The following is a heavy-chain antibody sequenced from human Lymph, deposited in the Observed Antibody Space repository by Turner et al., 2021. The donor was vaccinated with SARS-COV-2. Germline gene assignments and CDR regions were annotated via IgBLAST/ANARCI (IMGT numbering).Heavy chain of an antibody. CDR2: IFYRGST. V-gene: IGHV4-59*01. CDR1: GGSMNNNY. J-gene: IGHJ5*02. CDR3: ARQTVNNWVDP. Sequence: QVQLQESGPRLVTPLETVCRPCTVSGGSMNNNYWSWIRQPPGKRLEWIGFIFYRGSTNYNPTLKSRVTITVDTSENHCSLKLTSVTAADTAIYYCARQTVNNWVDPWGQGTLVTVSS. D-gene: IGHD2-21*02.